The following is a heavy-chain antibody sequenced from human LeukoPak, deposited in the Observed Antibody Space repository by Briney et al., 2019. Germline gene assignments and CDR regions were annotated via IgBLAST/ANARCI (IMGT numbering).Heavy chain of an antibody. Sequence: GGSLRLSCAASGFTFSSYAMSWVRQAPGKGLQWVSAISASGGSTYYADSVKGRFTISRDNPKNTLYLQMNSLRAEDTAVYYCAKRDTSLGYGMDVWGPGTTVTVSS. CDR1: GFTFSSYA. CDR2: ISASGGST. J-gene: IGHJ6*02. CDR3: AKRDTSLGYGMDV. V-gene: IGHV3-23*01. D-gene: IGHD5-18*01.